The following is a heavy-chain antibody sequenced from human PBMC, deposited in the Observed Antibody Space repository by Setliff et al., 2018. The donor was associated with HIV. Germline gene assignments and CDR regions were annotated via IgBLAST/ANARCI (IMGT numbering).Heavy chain of an antibody. CDR3: AKTIGRYFDIFDN. CDR1: GGFISTGGYS. V-gene: IGHV4-30-2*01. Sequence: SETLSLTCTVSGGFISTGGYSWSWIRQPPGKGLEWIGYIYHSGNTYYNPSLKSRVSISVDRSKNHFSLRLSSVTAADTAVYYCAKTIGRYFDIFDNWGQGTLVTVSS. CDR2: IYHSGNT. J-gene: IGHJ4*02. D-gene: IGHD3-9*01.